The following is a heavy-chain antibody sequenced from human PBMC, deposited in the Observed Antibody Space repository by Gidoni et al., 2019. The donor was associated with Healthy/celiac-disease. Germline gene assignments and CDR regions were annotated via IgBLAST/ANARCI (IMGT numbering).Heavy chain of an antibody. D-gene: IGHD5-18*01. CDR1: GGSISSGSYY. CDR2: IYTSVST. CDR3: ARGGSYGYTYYFDY. V-gene: IGHV4-61*02. Sequence: QVQLQESGPGRVKPSQTLSLTCTVAGGSISSGSYYWSWIRQPAGKGLEWIGRIYTSVSTTYNPSLKSRVTISVDTSKNQFSLKLSSVTAADTAVYYCARGGSYGYTYYFDYWVQGTLVTVSS. J-gene: IGHJ4*02.